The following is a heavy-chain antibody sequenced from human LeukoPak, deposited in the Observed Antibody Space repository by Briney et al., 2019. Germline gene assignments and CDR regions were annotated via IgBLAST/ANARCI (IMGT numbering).Heavy chain of an antibody. V-gene: IGHV3-21*01. J-gene: IGHJ4*02. CDR3: ARAGIAADFDY. CDR2: ISSSSSYI. D-gene: IGHD6-13*01. Sequence: GGSLRLSCAASGFTFSSYSMNWVRQAPGKGLEWVSSISSSSSYIYYADSVKGRFTISRDNAKNSLYLQMNSLRAEDTAGYYCARAGIAADFDYWGQGTLVTVSS. CDR1: GFTFSSYS.